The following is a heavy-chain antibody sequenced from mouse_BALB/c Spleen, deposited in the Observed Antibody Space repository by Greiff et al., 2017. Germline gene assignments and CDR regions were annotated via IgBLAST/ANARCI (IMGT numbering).Heavy chain of an antibody. J-gene: IGHJ3*01. V-gene: IGHV5-6-5*01. CDR3: ARGYDYDGPWFAY. Sequence: EVKLMESGGGLVKPGGSLKLSCAASGFTFSSYAMSWVRQTPEKRLEWVASISSGGSTYYPDSVKGRFTISRDNARNILYLQMSSLRSEDTAMYYCARGYDYDGPWFAYWGQGTLVTVSA. D-gene: IGHD2-4*01. CDR1: GFTFSSYA. CDR2: ISSGGST.